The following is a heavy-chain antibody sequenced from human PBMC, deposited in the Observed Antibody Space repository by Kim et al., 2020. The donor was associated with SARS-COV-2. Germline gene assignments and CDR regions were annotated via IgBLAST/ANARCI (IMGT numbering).Heavy chain of an antibody. CDR3: AKAPRVSGDYVWPLSDY. CDR1: GFTFSSYG. CDR2: ISGSGAST. Sequence: GGSLRLSCAVSGFTFSSYGMNWVRQAPGKGLQWVSGISGSGASTNYADSVKGRFTISRDNSKNTLYLQMKSLTADDTAVYFCAKAPRVSGDYVWPLSDYWGQGTLVTVSS. V-gene: IGHV3-23*01. D-gene: IGHD4-17*01. J-gene: IGHJ4*02.